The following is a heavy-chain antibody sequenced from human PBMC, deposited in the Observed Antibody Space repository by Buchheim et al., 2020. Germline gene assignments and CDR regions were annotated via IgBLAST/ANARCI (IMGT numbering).Heavy chain of an antibody. CDR3: AREMATFDY. J-gene: IGHJ4*02. V-gene: IGHV3-48*03. Sequence: EVQLVESGGGLVQPGGSLRLSCAASGFTFSSYEMNWVRQAPGKGLEWFSYISSSGSTIYYADSVKARFTISRDNTQTSLYLQMNSLRAEDTAVYYCAREMATFDYWGQGTL. CDR1: GFTFSSYE. D-gene: IGHD5-24*01. CDR2: ISSSGSTI.